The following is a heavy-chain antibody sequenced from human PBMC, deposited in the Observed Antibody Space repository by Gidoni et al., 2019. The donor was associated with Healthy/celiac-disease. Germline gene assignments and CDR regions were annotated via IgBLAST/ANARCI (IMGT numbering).Heavy chain of an antibody. CDR2: NT. CDR3: ARGYSGYDYFDY. D-gene: IGHD5-12*01. V-gene: IGHV4-34*01. Sequence: NTNYNPSLKSRVTISVDTSKNQFSLKLSSVTAADTAVYYCARGYSGYDYFDYWGQGTLVTVSS. J-gene: IGHJ4*02.